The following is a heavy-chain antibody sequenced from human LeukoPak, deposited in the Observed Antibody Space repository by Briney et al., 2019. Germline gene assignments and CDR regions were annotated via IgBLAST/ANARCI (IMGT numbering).Heavy chain of an antibody. CDR3: ARVLEGTLDY. J-gene: IGHJ4*02. CDR1: GDSIRSGDYY. V-gene: IGHV4-30-4*08. D-gene: IGHD3/OR15-3a*01. CDR2: IYYSGST. Sequence: SQTLSLTCTVSGDSIRSGDYYWNWIRQPPGKGLEWIGYIYYSGSTYYNPSLKSRVTISVDTSKNQFSLKLSSVTAADTAVYYCARVLEGTLDYWGQGTLVTVSS.